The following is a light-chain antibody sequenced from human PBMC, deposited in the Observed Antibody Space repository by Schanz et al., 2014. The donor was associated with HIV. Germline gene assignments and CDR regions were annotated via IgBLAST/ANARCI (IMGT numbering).Light chain of an antibody. CDR2: NTY. CDR3: ATWDDSLNGWV. Sequence: QSVLTQPPSASGTPGQRVTISCSGSSSNFRSNAVNWYQQLPGTAPKLVLYNTYHRPSGVPDRFSGSQSGASASLAISGLQSEDEADFYCATWDDSLNGWVFGGGTKVTVL. J-gene: IGLJ3*02. CDR1: SSNFRSNA. V-gene: IGLV1-44*01.